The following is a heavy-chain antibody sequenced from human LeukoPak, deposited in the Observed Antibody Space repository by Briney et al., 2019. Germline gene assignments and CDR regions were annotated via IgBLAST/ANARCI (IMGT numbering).Heavy chain of an antibody. D-gene: IGHD3-3*01. CDR1: GGSISSGGYY. V-gene: IGHV4-31*03. CDR3: ARGRRDYDFWSGYYTGVNWFDP. Sequence: SQTLSLTCTVSGGSISSGGYYWSWIRQHPGKGLEWIGYIYYSGSTYYNPSLKSRVTISVDTSKNQFSLKLSSVTAADTAVYYCARGRRDYDFWSGYYTGVNWFDPWGQGTLVTVSS. J-gene: IGHJ5*02. CDR2: IYYSGST.